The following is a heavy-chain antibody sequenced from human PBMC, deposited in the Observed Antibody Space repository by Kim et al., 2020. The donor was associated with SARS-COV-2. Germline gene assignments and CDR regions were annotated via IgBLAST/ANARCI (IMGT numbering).Heavy chain of an antibody. CDR3: AREVSSCSGAEDGLDV. Sequence: GGSLRLSCAASGFTFSSYGMHWVRQAPGKGLESVAVIVYDGSNKYHADSVKGRFTISRDNPKSTLYLQMNSLRREDTAVYYCAREVSSCSGAEDGLDVWGQGTTVTVSS. CDR1: GFTFSSYG. CDR2: IVYDGSNK. V-gene: IGHV3-30*03. J-gene: IGHJ6*02. D-gene: IGHD3-10*02.